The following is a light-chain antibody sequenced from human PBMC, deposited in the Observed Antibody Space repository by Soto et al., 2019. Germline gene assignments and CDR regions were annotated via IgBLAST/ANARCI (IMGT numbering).Light chain of an antibody. V-gene: IGKV3-15*01. CDR2: DAS. CDR1: QNVYNN. J-gene: IGKJ4*01. Sequence: EIVMTQSPATLSVSPGEGATLSCKASQNVYNNLDWYQQRPGQPPMILISDASTCTTGISARFSGSGYGTEFNLTISSLQYEDMAVYFCQLSRNEPLTFGGGTKVEIK. CDR3: QLSRNEPLT.